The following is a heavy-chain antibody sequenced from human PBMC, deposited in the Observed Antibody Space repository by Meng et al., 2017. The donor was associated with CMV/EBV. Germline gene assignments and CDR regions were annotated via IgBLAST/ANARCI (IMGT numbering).Heavy chain of an antibody. CDR2: IYYSGST. CDR3: ARVMGPNRTPYYFDY. J-gene: IGHJ4*02. V-gene: IGHV4-30-4*08. D-gene: IGHD1-14*01. Sequence: HVHRRRSGQGLVKPSQTLSRTCTVSCGSISSGDYYWSWIRQPPGKGLEWIGYIYYSGSTYYNPSLKSRVTISVDTSKNQFSLKLSSVTAADTAVYYCARVMGPNRTPYYFDYWGQGTLVTVSS. CDR1: CGSISSGDYY.